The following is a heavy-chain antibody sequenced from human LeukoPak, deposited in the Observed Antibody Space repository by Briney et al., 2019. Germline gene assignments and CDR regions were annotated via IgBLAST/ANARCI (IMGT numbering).Heavy chain of an antibody. CDR1: GGSISSYY. J-gene: IGHJ2*01. CDR3: ASDGVSAAAGSFDL. CDR2: IYYSRST. D-gene: IGHD6-13*01. Sequence: SETLSLTCTVSGGSISSYYWSWIRQPPGKGLEWIGYIYYSRSTNYNPSLKSRVTISVDTSKNQFSLKLSSVTAADTAVYYCASDGVSAAAGSFDLWGRGTLVTVSS. V-gene: IGHV4-59*01.